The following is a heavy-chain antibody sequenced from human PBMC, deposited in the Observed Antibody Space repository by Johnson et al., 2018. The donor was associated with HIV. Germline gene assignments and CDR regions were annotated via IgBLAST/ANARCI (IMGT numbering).Heavy chain of an antibody. J-gene: IGHJ3*02. D-gene: IGHD4-17*01. CDR3: ARAPPAPYGDYGAFDI. CDR2: SRNKANTYTT. CDR1: GFTFSDHY. Sequence: VQLVESGGGLVQSGGSLRLSCAASGFTFSDHYMDWVRQAPGKGLEWVGRSRNKANTYTTEYAASVKGRFTISRDDSKNSLYLQMISLRAEDTAVYFCARAPPAPYGDYGAFDIWGQGTMVTVSS. V-gene: IGHV3-72*01.